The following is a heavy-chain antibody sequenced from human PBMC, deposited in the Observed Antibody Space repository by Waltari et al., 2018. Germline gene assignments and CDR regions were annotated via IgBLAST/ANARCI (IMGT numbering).Heavy chain of an antibody. Sequence: QVQLQESGPGLVKPSETLSLTCAVSGYSLSSGYYWGWIRQPPGKGLEWIGSIYHSGSTYYNPSLKSRVTISVDTSKNQFSLKLSSVTAADTAVYYCATGGPVLPHDYFDYWGQGTLVTVSS. D-gene: IGHD3-10*01. J-gene: IGHJ4*02. CDR1: GYSLSSGYY. CDR3: ATGGPVLPHDYFDY. V-gene: IGHV4-38-2*01. CDR2: IYHSGST.